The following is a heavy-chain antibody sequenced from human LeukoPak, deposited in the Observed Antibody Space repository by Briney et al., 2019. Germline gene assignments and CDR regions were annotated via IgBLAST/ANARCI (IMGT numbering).Heavy chain of an antibody. CDR1: GFPFRTYN. J-gene: IGHJ5*01. D-gene: IGHD1-26*01. CDR2: FKSGGNAV. CDR3: ARVGSRGHWFDY. V-gene: IGHV3-48*01. Sequence: PGGPLRLSCGVSGFPFRTYNMLWVRQTPGKGVEFLFYFKSGGNAVHYADSVKHRFTFSRDNAKHSLYLQMTGLRVEDSGIYHCARVGSRGHWFDYWVQGARVAVSS.